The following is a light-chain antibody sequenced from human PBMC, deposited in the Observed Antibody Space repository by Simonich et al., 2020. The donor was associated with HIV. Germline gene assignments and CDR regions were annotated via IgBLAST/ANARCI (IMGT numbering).Light chain of an antibody. CDR1: QSITNY. Sequence: DIQMTQSPSSLSASVGDRVTITCRASQSITNYLKWFQQKPGKAPRLLIYAASSLQSGVPSRFSGSGSGTDFTLSISSLQPEDFATYYCQHLNSFPLTFGPGTKVDIK. CDR2: AAS. J-gene: IGKJ3*01. V-gene: IGKV1-39*01. CDR3: QHLNSFPLT.